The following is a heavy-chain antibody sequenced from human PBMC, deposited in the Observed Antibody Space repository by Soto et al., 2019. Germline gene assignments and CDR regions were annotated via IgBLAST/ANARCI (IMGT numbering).Heavy chain of an antibody. CDR2: IRSKANSYAT. CDR1: GFTFSGAA. D-gene: IGHD3-22*01. Sequence: GGSLRLSCAASGFTFSGAAMHWVRQASGKGLEWVGRIRSKANSYATAYAASVKGRFTISRDDSKNTAYLQMNSLKTEDTAVYYCTYYYDSSGYNPRRSYAFDIWGTGRMVTVSS. J-gene: IGHJ3*02. CDR3: TYYYDSSGYNPRRSYAFDI. V-gene: IGHV3-73*01.